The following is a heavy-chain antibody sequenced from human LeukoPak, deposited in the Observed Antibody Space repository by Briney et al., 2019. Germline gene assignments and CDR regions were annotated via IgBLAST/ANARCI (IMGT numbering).Heavy chain of an antibody. Sequence: PSETLSLTCTVSGGSISSYYWSWIRQPAGKGLEWIGRIYTSGSTNYNPSLKSRVTMSVDTSKNQFSLKLSSVTAADTAVYYCARDGGYCSGGSCYGGENWFDPWGQGTLVTVSS. CDR2: IYTSGST. CDR3: ARDGGYCSGGSCYGGENWFDP. J-gene: IGHJ5*02. CDR1: GGSISSYY. D-gene: IGHD2-15*01. V-gene: IGHV4-4*07.